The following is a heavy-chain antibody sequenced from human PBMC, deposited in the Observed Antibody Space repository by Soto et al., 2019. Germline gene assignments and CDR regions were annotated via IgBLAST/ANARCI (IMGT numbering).Heavy chain of an antibody. CDR3: AKDRYSGTYPTDFDY. D-gene: IGHD1-26*01. V-gene: IGHV3-30*18. CDR2: ISYDGGNE. Sequence: KAPGKGLEWVALISYDGGNEKYTESVKDRFTISRDDSHNVAYLQMSSLRTEDTAMYYCAKDRYSGTYPTDFDYWGQGSLVTVSS. J-gene: IGHJ4*02.